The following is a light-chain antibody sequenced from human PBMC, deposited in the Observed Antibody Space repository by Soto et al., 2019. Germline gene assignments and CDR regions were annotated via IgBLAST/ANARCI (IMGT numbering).Light chain of an antibody. CDR3: SLYTSSSTDV. J-gene: IGLJ1*01. Sequence: QSALTQPASVSGSPGQSITISCTGTSSDVGGYNYVSWYQQHPGKDPKLMIYDVSNRPSGVSNRFSGSKSGNTASLTISGLQAEDEADYYCSLYTSSSTDVFGTGTKLTVL. V-gene: IGLV2-14*01. CDR1: SSDVGGYNY. CDR2: DVS.